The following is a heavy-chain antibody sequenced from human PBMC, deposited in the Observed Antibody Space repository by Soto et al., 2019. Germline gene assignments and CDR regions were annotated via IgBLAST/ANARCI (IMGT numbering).Heavy chain of an antibody. CDR3: ARETPSAAAAYYYYGLEV. Sequence: SVKVSCKVSGGTFSSYFINWVRQAPGQGLEWVGGIIPVFGTASYAEKFQGRVTITADESTSTAYMELSRLRSDDTAVYYCARETPSAAAAYYYYGLEVWGQGTTVTVSS. V-gene: IGHV1-69*13. J-gene: IGHJ6*02. CDR1: GGTFSSYF. D-gene: IGHD6-13*01. CDR2: IIPVFGTA.